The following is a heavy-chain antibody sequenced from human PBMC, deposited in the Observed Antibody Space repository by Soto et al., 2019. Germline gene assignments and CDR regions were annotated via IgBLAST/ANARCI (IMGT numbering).Heavy chain of an antibody. CDR1: GFSLSTSEVG. CDR3: AHSVPDRVQRGGWDGGVFDH. D-gene: IGHD6-19*01. CDR2: IYWADDK. J-gene: IGHJ4*02. V-gene: IGHV2-5*02. Sequence: QITLKESGPTLVRPTETLTLTCSFSGFSLSTSEVGVGWIRQPPGKAMDYLVLIYWADDKRYSPSLSNRLTITKDTSNSEGVLTMPDMDPVDTGTYYCAHSVPDRVQRGGWDGGVFDHWGRGIPV.